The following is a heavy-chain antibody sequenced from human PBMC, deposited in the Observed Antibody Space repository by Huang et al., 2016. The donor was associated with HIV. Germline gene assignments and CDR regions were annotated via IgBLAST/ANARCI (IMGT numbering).Heavy chain of an antibody. V-gene: IGHV4-39*01. Sequence: QLLLQESGPGLVKPSEALALTCAVSGGSIRSSDYHWGWIRQPPGKGLEWIGSIYYKGSTHYRPSLKSRVTIAVDTSKNLFFLNLTSMTAADTAVYYWARHREGPVAYYSGWGSHLNYMDVWGRGRTVVVSS. D-gene: IGHD3-10*01. CDR2: IYYKGST. CDR3: ARHREGPVAYYSGWGSHLNYMDV. CDR1: GGSIRSSDYH. J-gene: IGHJ6*03.